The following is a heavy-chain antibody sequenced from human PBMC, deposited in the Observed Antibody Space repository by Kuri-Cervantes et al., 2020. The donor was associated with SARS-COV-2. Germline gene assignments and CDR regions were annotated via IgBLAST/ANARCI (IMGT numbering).Heavy chain of an antibody. CDR2: IYTSGST. V-gene: IGHV4-61*02. Sequence: LRLSCTVSGGSISSGSYYWSWIRQPAGKGLEWIGRIYTSGSTNYNPSLKSRVTILVDTSKNQFSLKLSSVTAADTAVYYCARASMGSGSYYPYYYYMDVWGKGTTVTVSS. J-gene: IGHJ6*03. D-gene: IGHD1-26*01. CDR3: ARASMGSGSYYPYYYYMDV. CDR1: GGSISSGSYY.